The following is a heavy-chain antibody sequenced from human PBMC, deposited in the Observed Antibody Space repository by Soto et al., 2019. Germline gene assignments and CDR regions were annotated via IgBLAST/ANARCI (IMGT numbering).Heavy chain of an antibody. CDR1: GFTFSSYA. D-gene: IGHD5-12*01. V-gene: IGHV3-30-3*01. Sequence: QVQLVESGGGVVQPGRSLRLSCAASGFTFSSYAMHWVRQAPGKGLEWVAVISYDGSNKYYADSVKGRFTISRDNSKNTLYLQRNSLRAEDTAVYYCARDLTGYSGYDREFGYYYCMDVWGQGTTVTVSS. J-gene: IGHJ6*02. CDR3: ARDLTGYSGYDREFGYYYCMDV. CDR2: ISYDGSNK.